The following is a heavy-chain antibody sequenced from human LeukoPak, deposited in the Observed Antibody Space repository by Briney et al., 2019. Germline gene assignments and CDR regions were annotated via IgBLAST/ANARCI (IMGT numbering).Heavy chain of an antibody. CDR3: ASLEMATTIDY. Sequence: GASVKVSCKASGYTFTSYGISWVRQAPGQGPEWMGWISAYNGNTNYAQKLQGRVTVTTDTSTSTAYMELSSLRSEDTAVYYCASLEMATTIDYWGQGTLVTVSS. CDR2: ISAYNGNT. D-gene: IGHD5-24*01. CDR1: GYTFTSYG. V-gene: IGHV1-18*01. J-gene: IGHJ4*02.